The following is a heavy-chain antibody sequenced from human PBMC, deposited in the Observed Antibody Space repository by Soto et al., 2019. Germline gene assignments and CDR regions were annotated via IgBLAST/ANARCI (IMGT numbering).Heavy chain of an antibody. J-gene: IGHJ3*02. CDR3: ARQEASYDSSGFYPDTFDI. CDR1: VGSVSSGDYS. V-gene: IGHV4-30-4*01. CDR2: IYYSGST. D-gene: IGHD3-22*01. Sequence: SETLCVPCIFSVGSVSSGDYSWSWIRQPPGKGMEWIGYIYYSGSTSYNPSLKSRLTISLDPSKNQFSLKLNSVTAADTAVYYCARQEASYDSSGFYPDTFDIWGKGKRVTVSS.